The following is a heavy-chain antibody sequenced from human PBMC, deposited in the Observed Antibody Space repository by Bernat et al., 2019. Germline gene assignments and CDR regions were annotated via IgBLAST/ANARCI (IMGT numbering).Heavy chain of an antibody. Sequence: VQLVESGGGVVQPGRSLRLSCAASGFTFSSYAMHWVRQAPGKGLEWVAVISYDGSNKYYADSVKGRFTISRDNSKNTLYLQMNSLRAEDTAVYYCARGAEVVVIATLDYWGQGTLVTVSS. CDR1: GFTFSSYA. J-gene: IGHJ4*02. CDR3: ARGAEVVVIATLDY. CDR2: ISYDGSNK. V-gene: IGHV3-30-3*01. D-gene: IGHD2-21*01.